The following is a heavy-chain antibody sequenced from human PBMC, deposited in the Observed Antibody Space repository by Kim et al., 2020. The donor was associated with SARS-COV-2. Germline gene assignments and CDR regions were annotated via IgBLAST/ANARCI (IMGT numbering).Heavy chain of an antibody. V-gene: IGHV4-61*07. D-gene: IGHD3-10*01. CDR2: ST. CDR3: ARHYLRAFDI. Sequence: STNYNPSLKSRVTISVDTSKNQFSLKLSSVTAADTAVYYCARHYLRAFDIWGQGTMVTVSS. J-gene: IGHJ3*02.